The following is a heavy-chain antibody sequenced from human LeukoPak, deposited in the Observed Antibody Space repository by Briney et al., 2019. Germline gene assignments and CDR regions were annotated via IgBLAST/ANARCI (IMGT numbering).Heavy chain of an antibody. CDR2: IYYSGST. CDR1: GGSISSYY. V-gene: IGHV4-59*01. J-gene: IGHJ6*03. Sequence: KSSETLSLTCIVSGGSISSYYWSWIRQPPGKGLEYIGYIYYSGSTNYNPSLKSRVTISVDTSKIQFSLKLSSVTAADTAVYYCARGSGGDSGYYYYMDVWGKGTTVTVSS. D-gene: IGHD4-23*01. CDR3: ARGSGGDSGYYYYMDV.